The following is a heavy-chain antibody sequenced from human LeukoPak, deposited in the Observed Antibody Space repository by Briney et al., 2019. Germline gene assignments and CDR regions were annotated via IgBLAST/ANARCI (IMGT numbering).Heavy chain of an antibody. CDR3: AIDSDSSEDY. CDR2: NSSTSYYI. D-gene: IGHD3-22*01. Sequence: GGSLRLSCAASGFTLSSYTMNWVRQAPGKGLECVSSNSSTSYYIYYADSVKGRFTISRDNAKNSLYLQMNSLRAEDTAVYYCAIDSDSSEDYWGRGTLVTVSS. CDR1: GFTLSSYT. V-gene: IGHV3-21*01. J-gene: IGHJ4*02.